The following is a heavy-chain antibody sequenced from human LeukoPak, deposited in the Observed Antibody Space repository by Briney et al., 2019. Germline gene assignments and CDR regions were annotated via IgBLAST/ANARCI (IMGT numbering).Heavy chain of an antibody. J-gene: IGHJ1*01. Sequence: KPGGSLRLSCAASGFTFSDHYMSWIRQAPGKGLEWVSYISSSGSTISYADSVKGRFTSSRDNAKKSLYLQMNSLRAEDTAVYYCARGWYDSSWHTHFQHWGQGTLVTVSS. CDR3: ARGWYDSSWHTHFQH. CDR1: GFTFSDHY. V-gene: IGHV3-11*01. D-gene: IGHD6-13*01. CDR2: ISSSGSTI.